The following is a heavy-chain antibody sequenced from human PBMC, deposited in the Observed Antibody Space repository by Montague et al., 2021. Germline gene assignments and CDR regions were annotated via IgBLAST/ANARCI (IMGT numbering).Heavy chain of an antibody. CDR3: SRGPMRAWFDP. CDR2: IDYDGKA. Sequence: SETLSLTCGIFGASLNDYSWDWIRQVPGGGLQWLSEIDYDGKANYRPSFMGRVFMSLDMSKKHFNLRLTSVTAADTAIYYCSRGPMRAWFDPWGPGTSVIVSS. V-gene: IGHV4-34*01. J-gene: IGHJ5*02. CDR1: GASLNDYS.